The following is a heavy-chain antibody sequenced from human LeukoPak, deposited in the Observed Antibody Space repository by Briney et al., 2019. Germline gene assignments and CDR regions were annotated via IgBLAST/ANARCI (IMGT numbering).Heavy chain of an antibody. J-gene: IGHJ6*03. CDR1: GGTFSSYA. V-gene: IGHV1-69*05. CDR3: ARDGRGEPDFWSGRRYYYMDV. D-gene: IGHD3-3*01. CDR2: IIPIFGIA. Sequence: ASVKVSCKASGGTFSSYAISWVRQAPGQGLEWMGGIIPIFGIANYAQKFQGRVTITTDESTSTAYMELSSLRSEDTAVYYCARDGRGEPDFWSGRRYYYMDVWGKGTTVTVSS.